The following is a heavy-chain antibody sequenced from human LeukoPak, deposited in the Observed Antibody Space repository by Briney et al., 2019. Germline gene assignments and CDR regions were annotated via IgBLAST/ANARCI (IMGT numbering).Heavy chain of an antibody. J-gene: IGHJ4*02. Sequence: GASVKVSCKASGYTFTDYYMHWVRQAPGQGLEWMGWINPNSGGTNYAWRFQGRVTMTRDTSISTAYMELSRLRSDDTAVYYCASRSSTVATFPFHYWGQGTLVTVSS. D-gene: IGHD4-17*01. CDR1: GYTFTDYY. V-gene: IGHV1-2*02. CDR3: ASRSSTVATFPFHY. CDR2: INPNSGGT.